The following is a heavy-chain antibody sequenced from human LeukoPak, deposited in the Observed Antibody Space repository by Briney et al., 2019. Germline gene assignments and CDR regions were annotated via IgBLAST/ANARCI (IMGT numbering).Heavy chain of an antibody. J-gene: IGHJ4*02. Sequence: SETLFLTCSVSGASVTSVTDYWGWFRQSPGGGLEWLGSVIYGGRTYYNQSIKSRVTMSLDTSKNKFSPKLRSMTAEDTAVYYCARHDYDSTGAYWGYYFDYWGQGTLVTVSS. CDR3: ARHDYDSTGAYWGYYFDY. V-gene: IGHV4-39*01. CDR1: GASVTSVTDY. CDR2: VIYGGRT. D-gene: IGHD3-22*01.